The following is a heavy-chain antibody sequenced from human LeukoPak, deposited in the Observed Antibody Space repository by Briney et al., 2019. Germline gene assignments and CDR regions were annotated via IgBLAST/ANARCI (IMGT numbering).Heavy chain of an antibody. CDR1: GGSISSSSYY. V-gene: IGHV4-39*02. D-gene: IGHD5-24*01. CDR3: ARDGLEMATIPFDY. J-gene: IGHJ4*02. Sequence: TSETLSLTCTVSGGSISSSSYYWGWIRRPPGKGLEWIGSIYYSGSTYYNPSLKSRVTISVDTSKNQFSLKLSSVTAADTAVYYCARDGLEMATIPFDYWGQGTLVTVSS. CDR2: IYYSGST.